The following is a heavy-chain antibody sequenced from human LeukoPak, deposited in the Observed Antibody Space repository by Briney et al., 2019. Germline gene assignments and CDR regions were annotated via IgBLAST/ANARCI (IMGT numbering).Heavy chain of an antibody. D-gene: IGHD2-2*01. CDR2: INPNSGGT. CDR1: GYTFTGYY. Sequence: ASVKVSYKASGYTFTGYYMHWVRQAPGQGLEWMGWINPNSGGTNYAQKFQGRVTMTRDTSISTAYMELSRLRSDDTAVYYCARDLGDIVVVPAAHPSRANWFDPWGQGTLVTVSS. CDR3: ARDLGDIVVVPAAHPSRANWFDP. J-gene: IGHJ5*02. V-gene: IGHV1-2*02.